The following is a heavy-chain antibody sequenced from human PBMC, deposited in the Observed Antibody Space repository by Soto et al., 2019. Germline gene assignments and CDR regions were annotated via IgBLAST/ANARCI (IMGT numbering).Heavy chain of an antibody. D-gene: IGHD3-9*01. CDR3: ARDLVECGFDQVCQYCGMEV. V-gene: IGHV4-30-4*01. J-gene: IGHJ6*02. Sequence: SETLSLTCRVSGGSISNGDHYWSWIRQPPGKGLEWIGCIFYSGGTSYNPSLKSRITISVDTSKNQFSLNLTSLTAADTAVYFCARDLVECGFDQVCQYCGMEVWGQGTTVTVSS. CDR1: GGSISNGDHY. CDR2: IFYSGGT.